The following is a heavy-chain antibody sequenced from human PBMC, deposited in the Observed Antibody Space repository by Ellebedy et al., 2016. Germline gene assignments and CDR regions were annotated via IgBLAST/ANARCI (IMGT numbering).Heavy chain of an antibody. CDR3: ARVLMDIVVQPPAVGPGYVDY. CDR2: ISDSGTT. CDR1: GGSISTFY. V-gene: IGHV4-59*01. J-gene: IGHJ4*02. D-gene: IGHD2-2*03. Sequence: SETLSLXXTVSGGSISTFYWSWIRQLPGKGLEWIGCISDSGTTYHNPSLKSRVTISVDTSKNQFSLKLSSVTAADTAVYYCARVLMDIVVQPPAVGPGYVDYWGQGTLVTVSS.